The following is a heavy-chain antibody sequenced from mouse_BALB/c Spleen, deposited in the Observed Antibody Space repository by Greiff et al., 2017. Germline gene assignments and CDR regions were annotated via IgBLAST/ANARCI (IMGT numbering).Heavy chain of an antibody. CDR1: GFTFSSYG. CDR2: INSNGGST. Sequence: EVQRVESGGGLVQPGGSLKLSCAASGFTFSSYGMSWVRQTPDKRLELVATINSNGGSTYYPDSVKGRFTISRDNAKNTLYLQMSSLKSEDTAMYYCARGDGYYWFAYWGQGTLVTVSA. CDR3: ARGDGYYWFAY. V-gene: IGHV5-6-3*01. D-gene: IGHD2-3*01. J-gene: IGHJ3*01.